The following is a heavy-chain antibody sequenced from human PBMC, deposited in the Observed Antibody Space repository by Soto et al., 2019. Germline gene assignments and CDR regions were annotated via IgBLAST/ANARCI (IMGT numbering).Heavy chain of an antibody. CDR2: ISAYNGNT. CDR1: GYTFTSYG. V-gene: IGHV1-18*01. J-gene: IGHJ5*02. D-gene: IGHD5-12*01. Sequence: ASVKVSCKASGYTFTSYGISWVRQAPGQGLEWMGWISAYNGNTNYAQKLQGRVTMTTDTSTSTAYMELRSLRSDDTAVYYCASVHYVDIEATKVGWFDLWGQGTLVTASS. CDR3: ASVHYVDIEATKVGWFDL.